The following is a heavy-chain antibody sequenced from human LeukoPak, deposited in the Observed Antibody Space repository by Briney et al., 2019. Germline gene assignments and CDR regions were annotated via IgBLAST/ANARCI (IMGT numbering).Heavy chain of an antibody. CDR3: ARDHSSSPHTYFDY. CDR1: GFTFEEHG. Sequence: PGGSLRLSCAASGFTFEEHGMSWVRQAPGKGLEWVSGINWNGGSTGYGESAKGRLTISRDNAKNSLYLQMNSLRAEDTAVYYCARDHSSSPHTYFDYWGQGTLVTVSS. J-gene: IGHJ4*02. V-gene: IGHV3-20*04. CDR2: INWNGGST. D-gene: IGHD6-6*01.